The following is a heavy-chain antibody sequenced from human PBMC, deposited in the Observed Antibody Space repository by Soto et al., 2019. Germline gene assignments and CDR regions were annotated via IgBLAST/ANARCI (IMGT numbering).Heavy chain of an antibody. CDR2: IYYSGST. CDR1: GGSISSGGYY. CDR3: ARDQIGGYSGYDEYYGMDV. J-gene: IGHJ6*02. V-gene: IGHV4-31*03. Sequence: SETLSLTCTVSGGSISSGGYYWSWIRQHPGKGLEWIVYIYYSGSTYYNPSLKSRVTISVDTSKNQFSLKLSSVTAADTAVYYCARDQIGGYSGYDEYYGMDVWGQGTTVTVSS. D-gene: IGHD5-12*01.